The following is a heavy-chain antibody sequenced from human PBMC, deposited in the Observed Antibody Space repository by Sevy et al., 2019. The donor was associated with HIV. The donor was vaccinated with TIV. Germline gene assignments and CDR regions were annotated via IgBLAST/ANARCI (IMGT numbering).Heavy chain of an antibody. CDR1: GFSFTSYW. CDR2: INQVGTEK. CDR3: VRAIAADGSF. J-gene: IGHJ4*02. Sequence: GGSMRLSCAASGFSFTSYWMSWVRQTPEKGLEWVANINQVGTEKNYVDSVKGRFTISRDNARNLVFLQMNSLRVEDTALYYCVRAIAADGSFWGQGTLVTVSS. V-gene: IGHV3-7*01. D-gene: IGHD6-13*01.